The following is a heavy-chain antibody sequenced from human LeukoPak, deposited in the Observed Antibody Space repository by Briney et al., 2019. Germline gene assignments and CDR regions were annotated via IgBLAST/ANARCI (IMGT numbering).Heavy chain of an antibody. CDR3: ARAGYGDYGGFDP. CDR1: GFTFTFSNSW. J-gene: IGHJ5*02. CDR2: IHSDGTTT. V-gene: IGHV3-74*01. D-gene: IGHD4-17*01. Sequence: GGSLRLSCAGSGFTFTFSNSWMHWVRQAPGKGLVWVSRIHSDGTTTNYADSVKGRFTISRDNAKNTLYLQMNSLRAEDTAVYYCARAGYGDYGGFDPWGQGTLVTVSS.